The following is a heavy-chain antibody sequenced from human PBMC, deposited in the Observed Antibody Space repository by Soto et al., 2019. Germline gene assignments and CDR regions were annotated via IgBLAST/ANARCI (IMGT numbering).Heavy chain of an antibody. CDR1: GFTFNSYG. CDR3: ARVGVGGTLWATFDY. Sequence: GGSLRLSCAASGFTFNSYGMHGVRQAPGKGLEWVAVIWYDGSNKYYADSVKGRFTISRDNSKNTLYLQMNSLRAEDTAVYYCARVGVGGTLWATFDYWGQGTLVTVSS. D-gene: IGHD2-21*01. J-gene: IGHJ4*02. V-gene: IGHV3-33*01. CDR2: IWYDGSNK.